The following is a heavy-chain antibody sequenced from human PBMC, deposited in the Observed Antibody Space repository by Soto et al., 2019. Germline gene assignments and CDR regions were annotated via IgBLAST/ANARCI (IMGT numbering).Heavy chain of an antibody. CDR3: AREVGHGWFDP. V-gene: IGHV3-53*04. CDR1: GFTVSSNY. CDR2: IYSGGST. Sequence: EVQLVESGGGLVQPGGSLRLSCAASGFTVSSNYMSWVRQAPGKGLEWVSVIYSGGSTYYADSVKGRFTISRHNSKHTLYLQMTSLRAEDTAVYYCAREVGHGWFDPWGQGTLVTVSS. J-gene: IGHJ5*02.